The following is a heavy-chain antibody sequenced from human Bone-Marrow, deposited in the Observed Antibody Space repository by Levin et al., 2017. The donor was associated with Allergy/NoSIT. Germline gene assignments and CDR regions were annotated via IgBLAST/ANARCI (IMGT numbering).Heavy chain of an antibody. Sequence: GGSLRLSCAASGFTFSNYGMNWVRQAPGKGLEWVSSISSDSSDIFYADSMKGRITISRDNANNSVYLQMSSLRANDTGVYYCARIGGVCDFWSGENWVDGWGQGILVTVSS. D-gene: IGHD3-3*01. CDR1: GFTFSNYG. J-gene: IGHJ5*02. CDR2: ISSDSSDI. CDR3: ARIGGVCDFWSGENWVDG. V-gene: IGHV3-21*01.